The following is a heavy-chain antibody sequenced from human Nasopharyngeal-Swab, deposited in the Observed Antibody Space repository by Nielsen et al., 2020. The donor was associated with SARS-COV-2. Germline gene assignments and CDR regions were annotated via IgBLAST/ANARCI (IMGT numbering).Heavy chain of an antibody. J-gene: IGHJ6*02. V-gene: IGHV1-8*01. CDR2: MNPNSGNT. Sequence: ASVPVSCQASRYTFHSYDNKWVRQATGHGLEWMGWMNPNSGNTGYAQKFQGRVTMTRNTSISTAYMELSSLRSEDTAVYYCARGQWAYGGYVSYYYGMDVWGQGTTVTVSS. CDR3: ARGQWAYGGYVSYYYGMDV. D-gene: IGHD5-12*01. CDR1: RYTFHSYD.